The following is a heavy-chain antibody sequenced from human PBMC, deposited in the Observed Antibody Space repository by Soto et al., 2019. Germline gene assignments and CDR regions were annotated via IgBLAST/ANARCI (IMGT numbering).Heavy chain of an antibody. CDR3: ARGLVGYCTNGVCPLDY. D-gene: IGHD2-8*01. Sequence: QVQLVQSGAEVKKPGASVKVSCKASGYTFTSYDINWVRQATGQGLEWMGWLNPNSGNTGYAQKFQGRVTMTRNTSIITAYMELSSLRSEDTAVYYCARGLVGYCTNGVCPLDYWGQGTLVTVSS. V-gene: IGHV1-8*01. CDR2: LNPNSGNT. CDR1: GYTFTSYD. J-gene: IGHJ4*02.